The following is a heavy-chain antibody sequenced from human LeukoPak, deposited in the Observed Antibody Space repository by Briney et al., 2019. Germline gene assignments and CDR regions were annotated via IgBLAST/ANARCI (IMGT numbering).Heavy chain of an antibody. Sequence: GESLKISCKGSGYSFTNYWIGWVRQMPGKGLEWVAIIYPGDSDTRYSPSFQGQVTISADKSISTAYLQWSSLKASDTAMYYCARRDYYGSGSYFNFDYWGQGTLVTVSS. J-gene: IGHJ4*02. D-gene: IGHD3-10*01. CDR2: IYPGDSDT. CDR1: GYSFTNYW. CDR3: ARRDYYGSGSYFNFDY. V-gene: IGHV5-51*01.